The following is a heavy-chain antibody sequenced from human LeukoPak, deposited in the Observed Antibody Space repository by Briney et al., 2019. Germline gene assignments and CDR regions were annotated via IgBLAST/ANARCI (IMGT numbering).Heavy chain of an antibody. J-gene: IGHJ2*01. CDR1: GGTFSSYA. V-gene: IGHV1-69*01. CDR3: ARPSGYSNQARNWYFDL. D-gene: IGHD5-12*01. Sequence: ASVKVSCKASGGTFSSYAISWVRQAPRQGLEWMGGIIPIFGTANYAQKFQGRVTITADESTSTAYMELSSLRSEDTAVYYCARPSGYSNQARNWYFDLWGRGTLVTVSS. CDR2: IIPIFGTA.